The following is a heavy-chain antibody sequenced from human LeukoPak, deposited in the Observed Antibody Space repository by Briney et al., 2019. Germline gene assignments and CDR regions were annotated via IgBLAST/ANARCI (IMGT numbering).Heavy chain of an antibody. J-gene: IGHJ5*02. Sequence: SETLSLTCTVSGASVTTSYWSWLRQPPGKAPEWIGYIYYSGSPIYSPSLNSRATISLDTSKNQFSLKLSSVTAADTAVYYCAREGYGSRSRDNWLDPWGQGTLVTVSS. CDR1: GASVTTSY. D-gene: IGHD3-10*01. V-gene: IGHV4-59*02. CDR3: AREGYGSRSRDNWLDP. CDR2: IYYSGSP.